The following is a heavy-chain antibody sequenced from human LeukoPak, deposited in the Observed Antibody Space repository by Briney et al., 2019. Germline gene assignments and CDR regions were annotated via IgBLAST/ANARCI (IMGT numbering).Heavy chain of an antibody. V-gene: IGHV3-21*01. CDR2: ISSSSSYI. CDR1: GFTFSSYS. CDR3: ARTGKAASGEYYGMDV. J-gene: IGHJ6*02. D-gene: IGHD3-10*01. Sequence: PGGSLRLSCAASGFTFSSYSMNWVRQAPGKGLEWVSSISSSSSYIYYAGSVKGRFTISRDNAKNSLYLQMSSLRAEDTAVYYCARTGKAASGEYYGMDVWGQGTTVTVSS.